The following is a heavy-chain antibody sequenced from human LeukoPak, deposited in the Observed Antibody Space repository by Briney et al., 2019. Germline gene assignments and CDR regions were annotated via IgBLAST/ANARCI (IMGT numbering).Heavy chain of an antibody. D-gene: IGHD4-17*01. V-gene: IGHV3-23*01. CDR3: AKYKTVTHGGAFDI. J-gene: IGHJ3*02. Sequence: GGSLRLSCAASGFTFSTYAMSWVRQAPGKGLEWVSAVSGSGSSTYYADSVKGRFTISRDNSKNTLYLQMNSLRAEDTAVYYCAKYKTVTHGGAFDIWGQGTMVTVSS. CDR1: GFTFSTYA. CDR2: VSGSGSST.